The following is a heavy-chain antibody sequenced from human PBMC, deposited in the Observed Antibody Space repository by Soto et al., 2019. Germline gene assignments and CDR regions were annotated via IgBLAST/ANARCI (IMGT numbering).Heavy chain of an antibody. Sequence: GGALRLSSAASGVTFSNFNVNWVRQAPGKGLEWVSYISSNSNNIYYAGSVKGRFTISRDNAKNSLFLQMNSLRDEDTAVYYCERDRPSGQWRGSYFYYGMDVWGQGTTVTVAS. J-gene: IGHJ6*02. V-gene: IGHV3-48*02. CDR3: ERDRPSGQWRGSYFYYGMDV. CDR1: GVTFSNFN. CDR2: ISSNSNNI. D-gene: IGHD6-19*01.